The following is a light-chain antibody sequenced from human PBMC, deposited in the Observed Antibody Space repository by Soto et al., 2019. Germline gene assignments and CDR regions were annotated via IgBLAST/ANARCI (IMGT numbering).Light chain of an antibody. V-gene: IGLV2-14*03. CDR2: YVD. J-gene: IGLJ1*01. Sequence: QSVMTQPASGFGFPGQPITITCTGTSRDVGAYDYVSWYLQYPDKAPQLLIYYVDHRPSGVSSRFSGSKSGNTASLTISGLQAEDEGDYYCCSYADGSIYFFGTGTKVTVL. CDR3: CSYADGSIYF. CDR1: SRDVGAYDY.